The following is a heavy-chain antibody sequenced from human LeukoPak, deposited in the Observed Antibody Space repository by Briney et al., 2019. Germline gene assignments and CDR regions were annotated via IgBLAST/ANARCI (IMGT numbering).Heavy chain of an antibody. D-gene: IGHD1-26*01. CDR3: AKDSGSYRYYFDY. Sequence: GGSLRLSCAASGFTFSSFGMHWVRQAPGKGLEGVALISYDGRNKYYADSVKGRFTISRDNSKNTLYLQMNSLRSEDTAVYHCAKDSGSYRYYFDYWGQGTVVTVSS. J-gene: IGHJ4*02. V-gene: IGHV3-30*18. CDR2: ISYDGRNK. CDR1: GFTFSSFG.